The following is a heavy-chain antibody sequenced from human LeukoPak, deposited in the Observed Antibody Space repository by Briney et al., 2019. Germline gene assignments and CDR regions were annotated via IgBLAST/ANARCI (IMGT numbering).Heavy chain of an antibody. CDR3: ARDGAYCGGDCPENYFDY. CDR2: ISGSGGST. CDR1: GFTFSSYA. D-gene: IGHD2-21*02. Sequence: PGGSLRLSCAASGFTFSSYAMSWVRQAPGKGLEWVSAISGSGGSTYYADSVKGRFTISRDNSKNTLYLQMNSLRAEDTAVYYCARDGAYCGGDCPENYFDYWGQGTLVTVSS. J-gene: IGHJ4*02. V-gene: IGHV3-23*01.